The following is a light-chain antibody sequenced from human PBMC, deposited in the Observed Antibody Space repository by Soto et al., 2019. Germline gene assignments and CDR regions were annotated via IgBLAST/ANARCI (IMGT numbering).Light chain of an antibody. CDR1: SSNIGAGYD. J-gene: IGLJ1*01. V-gene: IGLV1-40*01. Sequence: QAVLTQPPSVSRAPGQRVTISCTGRSSNIGAGYDVHWYQQLPGTAPKLLIYGNSNLPSGVPDRFSGSKSGTSASLAITGLPAEDEADYYCQSYDSSLSGFYVFGTGTKVTVL. CDR2: GNS. CDR3: QSYDSSLSGFYV.